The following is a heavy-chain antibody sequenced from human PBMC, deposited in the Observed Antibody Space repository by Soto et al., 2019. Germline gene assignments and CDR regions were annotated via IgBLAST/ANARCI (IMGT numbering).Heavy chain of an antibody. CDR3: ARTFDYYGMDV. V-gene: IGHV4-38-2*01. CDR1: GYSIASGYY. Sequence: SETLSLTCAVFGYSIASGYYWAWIRQSPGKGLEWIGSIYHAGSVYYNPSLNSRVAVSLDTSKNHFSLKLTSVTASDTAVYYCARTFDYYGMDVWGQGTTVTVSS. J-gene: IGHJ6*02. CDR2: IYHAGSV.